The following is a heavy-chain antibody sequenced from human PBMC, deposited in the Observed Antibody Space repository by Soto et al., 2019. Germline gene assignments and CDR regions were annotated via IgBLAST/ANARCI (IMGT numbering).Heavy chain of an antibody. Sequence: SETLSLTCTVSGGSISSYFWSWIWQPPGKGLEWIGYIYYSGSTNYNPSLKSRVTISVDTSKNQFSLKLSSVTAADTAVYYCAREVFDFWSGFHYWGQGTLVTVS. CDR1: GGSISSYF. CDR3: AREVFDFWSGFHY. CDR2: IYYSGST. D-gene: IGHD3-3*01. J-gene: IGHJ4*02. V-gene: IGHV4-59*01.